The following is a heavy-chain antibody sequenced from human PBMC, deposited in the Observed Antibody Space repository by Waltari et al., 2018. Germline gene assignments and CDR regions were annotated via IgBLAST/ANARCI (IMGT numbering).Heavy chain of an antibody. CDR3: ARARYSYGPSGYYYGMDV. J-gene: IGHJ6*02. Sequence: QVQLQESGPGLVKPSETLSLTCTVSGGSISSHYWSWIRQPPGKGLEWIGYIYYSGSTNDNPSLKSRVTISVDTSKNQFSLKLSSVTAADTAVYYCARARYSYGPSGYYYGMDVWGQGTTVTVSS. D-gene: IGHD5-18*01. CDR1: GGSISSHY. V-gene: IGHV4-59*11. CDR2: IYYSGST.